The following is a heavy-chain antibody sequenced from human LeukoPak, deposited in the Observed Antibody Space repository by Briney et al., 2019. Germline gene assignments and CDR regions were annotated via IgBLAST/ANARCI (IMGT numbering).Heavy chain of an antibody. D-gene: IGHD5-24*01. CDR1: GYTFTDYY. CDR2: LNPNSGDT. Sequence: ASVNVSCKASGYTFTDYYMHGVRQAPGQGLEWMGWLNPNSGDTNYAQKFQGRVSMTRDSSISTAYMDLSDLRSDDTAVYSCARGRNIEMTTMSGGSDYWGQGTLVTVSS. J-gene: IGHJ4*02. V-gene: IGHV1-2*02. CDR3: ARGRNIEMTTMSGGSDY.